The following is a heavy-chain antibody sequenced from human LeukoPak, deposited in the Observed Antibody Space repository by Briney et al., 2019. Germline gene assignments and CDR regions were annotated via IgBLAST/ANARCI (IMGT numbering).Heavy chain of an antibody. J-gene: IGHJ4*02. D-gene: IGHD3-3*01. CDR1: GFTFSSYA. Sequence: PGASLRLSCAASGFTFSSYAMSWVRQAPGKGLEWVSAIRGSGGSTYYADSVKGRFTISRDNSKNTLYLQMNSLRAEDTAVYYCAKGPSGDFWSGYYISGTYFDYWGQGTLVTVSS. CDR3: AKGPSGDFWSGYYISGTYFDY. CDR2: IRGSGGST. V-gene: IGHV3-23*01.